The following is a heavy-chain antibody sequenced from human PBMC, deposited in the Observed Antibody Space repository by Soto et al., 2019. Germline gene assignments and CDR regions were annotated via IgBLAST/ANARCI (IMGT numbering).Heavy chain of an antibody. J-gene: IGHJ5*02. D-gene: IGHD2-21*02. V-gene: IGHV4-61*01. CDR2: IYYSWST. Sequence: QVQLQESGPGLVKPSETLSLTCTVSGASVSSGNYYWSWIRQPPGKGLEWIGHIYYSWSTNYNPSLKSRVTISLDTSKNQFSLKLSSVTAADTAVYYCARLPVLVTAIWFDPWGQGTLVTVSS. CDR1: GASVSSGNYY. CDR3: ARLPVLVTAIWFDP.